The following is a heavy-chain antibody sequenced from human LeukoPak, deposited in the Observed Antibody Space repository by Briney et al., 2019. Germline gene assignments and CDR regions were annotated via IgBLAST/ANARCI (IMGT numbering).Heavy chain of an antibody. V-gene: IGHV4-4*02. D-gene: IGHD3-22*01. J-gene: IGHJ4*02. CDR2: VHLDGRT. CDR1: GGSVTSTHW. Sequence: SETLSLACDVSGGSVTSTHWWTWVRQPPGKGLEWIGEVHLDGRTNYNPSLKSRVTISADTSKNQFSLKLTSVTAADTAVYYCARLPYYYDSSGYYHAGTDYWGQGTLVTVSS. CDR3: ARLPYYYDSSGYYHAGTDY.